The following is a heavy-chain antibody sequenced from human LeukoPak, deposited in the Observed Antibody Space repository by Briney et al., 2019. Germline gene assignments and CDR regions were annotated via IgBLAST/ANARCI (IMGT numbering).Heavy chain of an antibody. CDR3: ARGPSYCSSTSCPAEYYMDV. D-gene: IGHD2-2*01. CDR1: GFIFDDYG. V-gene: IGHV3-20*01. CDR2: INWNGGST. J-gene: IGHJ6*03. Sequence: GGSLRLSCAASGFIFDDYGMSWVRQAPGKGLEWVSGINWNGGSTGYADSVKGRFTISRDNAKNSLYLQMNSLRAEDTALYHCARGPSYCSSTSCPAEYYMDVWGKGTTVTVSS.